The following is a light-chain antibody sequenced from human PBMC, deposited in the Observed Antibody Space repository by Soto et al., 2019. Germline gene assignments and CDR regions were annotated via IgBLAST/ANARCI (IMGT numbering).Light chain of an antibody. CDR3: LQHYGYPRT. CDR1: QGIGND. CDR2: GAT. J-gene: IGKJ2*01. Sequence: DIQMTQSPSSLSASVGDRVTVTCRASQGIGNDLAWYQQKQGKAPRRLIYGATNVQRGVPSRFSGRGSGTEFTLTISSLQPEDFASYYCLQHYGYPRTCGQGTKL. V-gene: IGKV1-17*01.